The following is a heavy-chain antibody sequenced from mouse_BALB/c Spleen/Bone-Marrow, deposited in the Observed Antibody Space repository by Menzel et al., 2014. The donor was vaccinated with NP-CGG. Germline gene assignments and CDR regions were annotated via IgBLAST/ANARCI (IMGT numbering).Heavy chain of an antibody. D-gene: IGHD3-1*01. CDR3: ARDGGTRGMDY. CDR2: GRNKANDYTT. V-gene: IGHV7-1*02. Sequence: EVQRVESGGGLVQPGGSLRLSCATSGFTFSDFYMEWVRQPSGKRLEWIAGGRNKANDYTTEYSPSVKGRFIVSRDTSQSILYIQMRALRAEDTAIYYCARDGGTRGMDYWGQGTSVTVSS. J-gene: IGHJ4*01. CDR1: GFTFSDFY.